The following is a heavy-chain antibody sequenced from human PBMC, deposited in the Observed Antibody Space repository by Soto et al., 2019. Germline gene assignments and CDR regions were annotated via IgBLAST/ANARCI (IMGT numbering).Heavy chain of an antibody. CDR1: GGSISSSSYY. D-gene: IGHD3-10*01. V-gene: IGHV4-39*01. J-gene: IGHJ1*01. CDR3: ARGSGAATG. CDR2: IYYSGST. Sequence: PSETLSLTCTVSGGSISSSSYYWGWIRQPPGKGLEWIGSIYYSGSTYYNPSLKSRVTISVDTSKNQFSLKLSSVTAADTAVYYCARGSGAATGWGQGTLVTVSS.